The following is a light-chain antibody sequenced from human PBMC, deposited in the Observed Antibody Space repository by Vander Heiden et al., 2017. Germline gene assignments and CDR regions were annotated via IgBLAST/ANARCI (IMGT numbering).Light chain of an antibody. Sequence: QAALTQPASVSGSPGQSITISCTGTSSDVGGYNYVSWYQQHPGKAPKLMIYEVSKRPSGVSNRFSGSKSGNTASLTISGRQAEDEADYSCSSYTSSSTLVFGGGTKLTVL. CDR1: SSDVGGYNY. CDR2: EVS. V-gene: IGLV2-14*01. J-gene: IGLJ3*02. CDR3: SSYTSSSTLV.